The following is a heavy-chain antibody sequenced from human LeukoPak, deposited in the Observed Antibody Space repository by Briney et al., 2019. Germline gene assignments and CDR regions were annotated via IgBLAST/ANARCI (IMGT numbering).Heavy chain of an antibody. V-gene: IGHV3-66*01. J-gene: IGHJ3*02. CDR3: ARGRIAVAGHDAFDI. D-gene: IGHD6-19*01. CDR1: GFTVSSNY. Sequence: PGGSLRLSCAASGFTVSSNYMSWVRQAPVKGLEWVSVIYSGGSTYYADSVKGRFTISRDNSKNTLYLQMNSLRAEDTAVYYCARGRIAVAGHDAFDIWGQGTMVTVSS. CDR2: IYSGGST.